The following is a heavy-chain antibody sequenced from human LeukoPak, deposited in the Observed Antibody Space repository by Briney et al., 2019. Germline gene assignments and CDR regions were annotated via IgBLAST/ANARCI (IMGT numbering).Heavy chain of an antibody. CDR2: ISGSGGST. V-gene: IGHV3-23*01. CDR1: GFTFSSYA. Sequence: GGSLRLSCAASGFTFSSYAMSWVRQAPGKGLEWVSAISGSGGSTYYADSVKGRFTISRDNSKNTLYLQMNSLRAEDTAVYYCARDRSSLEQWLPDAFDIWGQGTMVTVSS. J-gene: IGHJ3*02. CDR3: ARDRSSLEQWLPDAFDI. D-gene: IGHD6-19*01.